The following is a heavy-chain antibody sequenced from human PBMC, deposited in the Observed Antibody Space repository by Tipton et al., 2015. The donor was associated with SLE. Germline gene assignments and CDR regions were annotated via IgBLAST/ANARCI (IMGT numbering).Heavy chain of an antibody. J-gene: IGHJ3*02. CDR1: GFNFNTYW. Sequence: SLRLSCTASGFNFNTYWMHWVRQAPGKGLLWVSHINSAGTTTTYADSVKGRFTISRDNAKNTLYLHMDSLRAEDTAVYYCAREKSGDYLDAFDIWGQGTMVTVSS. CDR2: INSAGTTT. D-gene: IGHD1-26*01. CDR3: AREKSGDYLDAFDI. V-gene: IGHV3-74*01.